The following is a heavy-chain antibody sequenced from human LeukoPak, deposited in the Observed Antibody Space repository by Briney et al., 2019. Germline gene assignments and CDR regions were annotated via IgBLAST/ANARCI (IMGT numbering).Heavy chain of an antibody. D-gene: IGHD6-13*01. J-gene: IGHJ4*02. Sequence: GGSLRLSCAASGFTFSSYSMSWVRQAPGKGLEWVSSINSGGSTFYADSVKGRFTISRDNSQNTLYLQMNSLTAEDTAVYYCAKRAAGYYFDHWGQGTLVTVS. V-gene: IGHV3-23*01. CDR2: INSGGST. CDR3: AKRAAGYYFDH. CDR1: GFTFSSYS.